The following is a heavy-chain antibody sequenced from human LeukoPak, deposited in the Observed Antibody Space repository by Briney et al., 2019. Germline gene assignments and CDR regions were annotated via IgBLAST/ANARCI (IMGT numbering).Heavy chain of an antibody. CDR2: ITGSGAST. CDR1: GFTFSNFW. V-gene: IGHV3-23*01. Sequence: GGSLRLSCAASGFTFSNFWMSWVRKAPGKGLEWVTVITGSGASTDYADSVKGRFTISRDNSKNTLYLQMNSLRAEDTGVYYCAKGGSSGWKDYFDYWGQGTLVTVSS. CDR3: AKGGSSGWKDYFDY. J-gene: IGHJ4*02. D-gene: IGHD6-19*01.